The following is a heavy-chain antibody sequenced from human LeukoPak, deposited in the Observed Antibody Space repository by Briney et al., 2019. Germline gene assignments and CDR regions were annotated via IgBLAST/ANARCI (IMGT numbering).Heavy chain of an antibody. D-gene: IGHD5-24*01. J-gene: IGHJ5*02. Sequence: PSETLSLTCTVSGYSISSDYYWDWIRQPPGKGREWIGSIYHSGTTYYNPCLKSRVTISVDRSNNQFSLKRSSVTAADTAVYYCARASDGAEGWFDPWGQGTLVTVS. CDR1: GYSISSDYY. CDR2: IYHSGTT. V-gene: IGHV4-38-2*02. CDR3: ARASDGAEGWFDP.